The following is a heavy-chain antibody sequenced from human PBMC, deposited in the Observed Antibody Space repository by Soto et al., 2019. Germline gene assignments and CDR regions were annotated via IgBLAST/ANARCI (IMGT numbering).Heavy chain of an antibody. D-gene: IGHD3-10*01. CDR2: IKQDGSEK. Sequence: PGGSLILSCAASGFTFSSYWMSWVRQAPGKGLEWVANIKQDGSEKYYVDSVKGRFTISRDNAKNSLYLQMNSLRAEDTAVYYCARIGSWFGELFDYWGQGTLVTVSS. CDR1: GFTFSSYW. V-gene: IGHV3-7*01. CDR3: ARIGSWFGELFDY. J-gene: IGHJ4*02.